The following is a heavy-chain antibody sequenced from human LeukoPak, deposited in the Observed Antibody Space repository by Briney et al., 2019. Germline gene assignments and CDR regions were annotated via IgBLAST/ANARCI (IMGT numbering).Heavy chain of an antibody. CDR2: LYSGGNT. Sequence: GGSLRLSCAASGFTFSSYWMTWVRQAPGKGLEWVSLLYSGGNTYYADSVQGRFTISRDDSKNMLYLQMNSLIAEDMAVYYCATAYSSASRIWGQGTMVTLSS. CDR1: GFTFSSYW. J-gene: IGHJ3*02. CDR3: ATAYSSASRI. D-gene: IGHD2-15*01. V-gene: IGHV3-66*01.